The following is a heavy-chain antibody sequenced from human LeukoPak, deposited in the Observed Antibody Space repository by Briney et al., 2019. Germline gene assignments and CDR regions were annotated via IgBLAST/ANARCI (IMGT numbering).Heavy chain of an antibody. CDR3: AREGGNGWYSGWFDP. Sequence: GGSLRLSCAASGFTFSSYWMSWVRQAPGKGLEWVANIKKDGSEKKYVDSVKGRFTISRDNAENLLYLEMNSLRAEDTAVYYCAREGGNGWYSGWFDPWGQGILVTVSS. D-gene: IGHD6-19*01. CDR1: GFTFSSYW. CDR2: IKKDGSEK. V-gene: IGHV3-7*01. J-gene: IGHJ5*02.